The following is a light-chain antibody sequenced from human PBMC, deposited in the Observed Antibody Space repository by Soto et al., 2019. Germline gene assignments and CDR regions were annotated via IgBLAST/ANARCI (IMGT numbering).Light chain of an antibody. J-gene: IGLJ2*01. V-gene: IGLV2-14*01. CDR1: SSDVGGYNY. CDR3: SSYTSSSTLVV. Sequence: QSVLTKPAAVSGSPGQSITISCTGTSSDVGGYNYVSWYQQHPGKAPKLMIYDVSNRPSGVSNRFSGSKSGNTASLTISGLQPEDEADYYCSSYTSSSTLVVFGGGTKVTVL. CDR2: DVS.